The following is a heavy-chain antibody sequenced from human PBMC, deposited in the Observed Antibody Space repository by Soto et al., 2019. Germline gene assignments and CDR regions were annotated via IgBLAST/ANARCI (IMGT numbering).Heavy chain of an antibody. CDR2: ISGGGDAI. D-gene: IGHD2-15*01. Sequence: GGSLRLSCAASGFTFTNFAMGWVRQPPGEGLEWLSSISGGGDAIYYADSVKGRFTISRDKSNDTVYLQMNSLRAEDTALYYCAKGHSDSTYSSFDSWGQGILVTVSS. J-gene: IGHJ4*02. CDR3: AKGHSDSTYSSFDS. V-gene: IGHV3-23*01. CDR1: GFTFTNFA.